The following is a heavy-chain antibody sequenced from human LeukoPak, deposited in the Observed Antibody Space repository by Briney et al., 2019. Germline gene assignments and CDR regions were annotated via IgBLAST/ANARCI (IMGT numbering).Heavy chain of an antibody. CDR1: GFDFRNYY. CDR2: ISHSGSTK. J-gene: IGHJ6*03. V-gene: IGHV3-11*04. Sequence: GGSLRLSCEASGFDFRNYYMSWVRQAPGKGLEWLSFISHSGSTKYYADSVKGRFTISRDNARNSLDLQMNSLRAEDTAVYFCVRGFTSMFTYYYYMDVWGKGTTVTVSS. CDR3: VRGFTSMFTYYYYMDV. D-gene: IGHD5-18*01.